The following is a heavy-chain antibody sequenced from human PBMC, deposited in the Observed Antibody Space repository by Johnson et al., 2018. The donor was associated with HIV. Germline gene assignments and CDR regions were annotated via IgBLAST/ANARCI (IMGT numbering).Heavy chain of an antibody. CDR1: GFTFDDYG. J-gene: IGHJ3*02. Sequence: MQLVESGGGVVRPGGSLRLSCEASGFTFDDYGMSWVRQAPGKGLEWVSGINWNGGSTSYADSVKGRFTISRDNAKNSLYLQVKSLRVEDTALYYCARDPQYCSSTTCYGDAFDIWGQGTMVTLSS. CDR2: INWNGGST. CDR3: ARDPQYCSSTTCYGDAFDI. V-gene: IGHV3-20*04. D-gene: IGHD2-2*01.